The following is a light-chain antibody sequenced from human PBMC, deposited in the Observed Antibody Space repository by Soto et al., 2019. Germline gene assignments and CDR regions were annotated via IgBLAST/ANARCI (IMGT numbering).Light chain of an antibody. CDR2: KTS. Sequence: DIQMTQSPSTLSASVGDRVTITCRASQSFSTWLAWYQQKPGKAPNLLIYKTSILESGVPSRFSGSGSGTEFTLTISSLQPYDFATYYCQQYNSNPLTFGGGTKVEIK. V-gene: IGKV1-5*03. CDR3: QQYNSNPLT. CDR1: QSFSTW. J-gene: IGKJ4*01.